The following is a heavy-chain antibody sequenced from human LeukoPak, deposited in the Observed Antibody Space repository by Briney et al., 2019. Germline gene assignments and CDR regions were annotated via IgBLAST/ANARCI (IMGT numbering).Heavy chain of an antibody. CDR2: IYYSGST. D-gene: IGHD2-2*01. J-gene: IGHJ6*03. Sequence: SETLSLTCTVSGGSISSYYWSWIRQPPGRGLEWIGYIYYSGSTNYNPSLKSRVTISVDTSKNQFSLKLSSVTAADTAVYYCARVGGEDIVVVPAAASYYYYYYMDVWGKGTTVTISS. CDR1: GGSISSYY. CDR3: ARVGGEDIVVVPAAASYYYYYYMDV. V-gene: IGHV4-59*01.